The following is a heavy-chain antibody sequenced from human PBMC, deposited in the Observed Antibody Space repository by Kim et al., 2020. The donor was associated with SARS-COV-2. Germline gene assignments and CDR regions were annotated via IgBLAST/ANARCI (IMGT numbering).Heavy chain of an antibody. D-gene: IGHD3-10*01. CDR2: ISWNSGSI. V-gene: IGHV3-9*01. Sequence: GGSLRLSCAASGFTFDDYAMHWVRQAPGKGLEWVSGISWNSGSIGYADSVKGRFTISRDNAKNSLYLQMNSLRAEDTALYYCAKYGYYGSGSYEPFDYWG. CDR3: AKYGYYGSGSYEPFDY. CDR1: GFTFDDYA. J-gene: IGHJ4*01.